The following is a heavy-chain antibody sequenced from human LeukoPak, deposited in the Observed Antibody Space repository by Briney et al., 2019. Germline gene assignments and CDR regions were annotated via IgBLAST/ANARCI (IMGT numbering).Heavy chain of an antibody. D-gene: IGHD3-3*01. J-gene: IGHJ3*02. V-gene: IGHV3-21*01. CDR3: AIAVDSISGAGDTFDI. CDR2: ISSGSSYI. Sequence: GGSLRLPCAACGFTYCSYMVIWLRRARGKGLEGVFSISSGSSYIYYENSVKGRFTISRDNGKNSLYLQMSSLRHEDTAVYYCAIAVDSISGAGDTFDIWGQGTMVTVSS. CDR1: GFTYCSYM.